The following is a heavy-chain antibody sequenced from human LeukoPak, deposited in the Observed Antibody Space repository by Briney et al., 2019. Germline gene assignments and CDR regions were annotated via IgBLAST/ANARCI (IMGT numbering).Heavy chain of an antibody. CDR2: IKPDGSEK. V-gene: IGHV3-7*01. CDR3: ASGRRGYDILTGQY. D-gene: IGHD3-9*01. Sequence: GGSLRLSCAASGFTFSNYWMSWVRQAPGKGLEWLANIKPDGSEKYYVDSVKGRFSISRDNVRNALYLQMNSLRAEDTAVYYCASGRRGYDILTGQYWGQGTLVTVSS. CDR1: GFTFSNYW. J-gene: IGHJ4*02.